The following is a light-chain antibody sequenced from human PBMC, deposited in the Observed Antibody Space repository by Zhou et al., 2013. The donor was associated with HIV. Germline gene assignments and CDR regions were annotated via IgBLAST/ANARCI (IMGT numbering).Light chain of an antibody. CDR1: QSVDTY. CDR2: DAS. CDR3: QQYNNWPPEYT. J-gene: IGKJ2*01. Sequence: EVLMTQSPVTLSVSPGGRATLSCRASQSVDTYLAWYQQRPGQPPRLLIYDASTRATGVPVRFSGSGSGTEFTLTIAGLQSEDVAVYYCQQYNNWPPEYTFGQGTKLEIK. V-gene: IGKV3-15*01.